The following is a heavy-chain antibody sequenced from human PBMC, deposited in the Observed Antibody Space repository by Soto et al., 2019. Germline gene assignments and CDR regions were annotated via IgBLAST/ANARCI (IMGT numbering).Heavy chain of an antibody. Sequence: PSETLSLTCTVSGGSISSGDYYWSWIRQPPGKGLEWSGYIYYSGSTYYNPSLKSRVTISVDTSKNQFSLKLSSVTAADTAVYYCARELRRGYSYGYYDYWAQRTPVTVSS. CDR3: ARELRRGYSYGYYDY. CDR2: IYYSGST. D-gene: IGHD5-18*01. J-gene: IGHJ4*02. V-gene: IGHV4-30-4*01. CDR1: GGSISSGDYY.